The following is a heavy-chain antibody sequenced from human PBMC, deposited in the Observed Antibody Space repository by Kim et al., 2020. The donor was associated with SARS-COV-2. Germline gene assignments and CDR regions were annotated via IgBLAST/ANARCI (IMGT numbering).Heavy chain of an antibody. Sequence: ASVKVSCKASGYTFTSYGISWVRQAPGQGLEWMGWISAYNGNTNYAQKLQGRVTMTTDTSTSTAYMELRSLRSDDTAVYYCAREGGRMGYSYGYHYYGMDVWGQGTTVTVSS. CDR3: AREGGRMGYSYGYHYYGMDV. J-gene: IGHJ6*02. V-gene: IGHV1-18*01. CDR2: ISAYNGNT. CDR1: GYTFTSYG. D-gene: IGHD5-18*01.